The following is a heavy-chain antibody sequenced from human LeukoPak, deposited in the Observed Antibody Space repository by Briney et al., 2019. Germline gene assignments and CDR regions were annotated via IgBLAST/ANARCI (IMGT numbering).Heavy chain of an antibody. J-gene: IGHJ4*02. CDR2: IQSKTDGGTI. D-gene: IGHD3-9*01. V-gene: IGHV3-15*01. CDR3: TTYRYLHAIFDN. CDR1: GFTFSDAW. Sequence: PGGSLRLSCAASGFTFSDAWMNWVRQAPGKGLEWVGRIQSKTDGGTIEYAAPVKGRFTISRDDSKNTLYLQMNSLQTEDTAVYYCTTYRYLHAIFDNWGQGTLVTVSS.